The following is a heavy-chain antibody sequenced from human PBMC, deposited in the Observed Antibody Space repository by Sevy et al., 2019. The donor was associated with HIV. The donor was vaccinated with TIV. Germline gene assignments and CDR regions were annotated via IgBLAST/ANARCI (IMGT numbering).Heavy chain of an antibody. CDR2: LYSDGRT. CDR1: GFTVSSNY. V-gene: IGHV3-53*01. CDR3: ATARYDKRFQD. D-gene: IGHD3-9*01. J-gene: IGHJ1*01. Sequence: GGSLRLSCAASGFTVSSNYMSWVRQALGKGLEWVSILYSDGRTYYADSAKGRFTISRDNSQNTLYLQMNSLRAEDTAVYYCATARYDKRFQDWGQGSLVTVSS.